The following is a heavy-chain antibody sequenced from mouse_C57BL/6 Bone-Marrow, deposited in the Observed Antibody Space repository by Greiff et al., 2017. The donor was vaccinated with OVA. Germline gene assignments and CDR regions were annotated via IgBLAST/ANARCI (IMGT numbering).Heavy chain of an antibody. CDR2: ISSGGSYT. Sequence: EVKLVESGGDLVKPGGSLKLSCAASGFTFSSYGMSWVRQTPDKRLEWVATISSGGSYTYYPDSVKVRFTIASDNAKNTLYLQMSSLKSEDTAMYYCARRDYYAMDYWGQGTSVTVSS. J-gene: IGHJ4*01. V-gene: IGHV5-6*02. CDR3: ARRDYYAMDY. CDR1: GFTFSSYG.